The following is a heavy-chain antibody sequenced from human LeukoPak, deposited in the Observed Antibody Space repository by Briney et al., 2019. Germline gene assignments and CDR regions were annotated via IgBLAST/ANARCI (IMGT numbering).Heavy chain of an antibody. CDR3: ARGGGDY. J-gene: IGHJ4*02. Sequence: LEWVAVIWYDGSNKYYADSVKGRFTISRDNSKNTLYLQMNSLRAEDTAVYYCARGGGDYWGQGTLVXVSX. CDR2: IWYDGSNK. D-gene: IGHD3-16*01. V-gene: IGHV3-33*01.